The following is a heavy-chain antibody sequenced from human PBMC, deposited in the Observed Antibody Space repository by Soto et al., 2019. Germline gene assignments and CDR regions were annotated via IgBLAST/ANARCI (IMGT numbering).Heavy chain of an antibody. D-gene: IGHD5-18*01. CDR2: ISSSSSYL. CDR3: ARDSDVDTAMVILRWARGGMDV. CDR1: GFTFSSYS. J-gene: IGHJ6*02. Sequence: EVQLVESGGGLVKPGGSLRLSCAASGFTFSSYSMNWVRQAPGKGLEWVSSISSSSSYLYYADSVKGRFTISRDNAKNSLYLQMNSLRAEDTAVYYCARDSDVDTAMVILRWARGGMDVWGQGTTVTVSS. V-gene: IGHV3-21*01.